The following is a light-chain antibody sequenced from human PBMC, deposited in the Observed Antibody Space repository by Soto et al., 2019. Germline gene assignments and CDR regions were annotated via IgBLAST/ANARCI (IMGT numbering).Light chain of an antibody. J-gene: IGKJ5*01. CDR1: QSLLHMTGETF. CDR2: EVS. CDR3: MQSTQLPPT. Sequence: DVVMTQTPLSLSFPPGQPPSISCKSSQSLLHMTGETFLFWYLQKPGQSPKLLIYEVSTRVSGVPDRFSGSGPGTDFPLEIRRVETDDVGIYCCMQSTQLPPTFGQGPRLGIE. V-gene: IGKV2D-29*02.